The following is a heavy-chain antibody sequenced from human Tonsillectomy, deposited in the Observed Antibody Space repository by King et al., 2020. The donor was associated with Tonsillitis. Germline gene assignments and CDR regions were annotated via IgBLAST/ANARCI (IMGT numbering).Heavy chain of an antibody. J-gene: IGHJ4*02. CDR1: GFTFSSYS. CDR2: ISSSSGTI. V-gene: IGHV3-48*02. D-gene: IGHD3-22*01. Sequence: VQLVESGGGLVQPGGSLRLSCAASGFTFSSYSMNWVRQAPGKGLEWVSYISSSSGTIYYADSVKGLFTIYRDNAKNSLYLQMNSLRDEDTAVYYCARVSYDSSGYYDYFDYWGQGTLVTVSS. CDR3: ARVSYDSSGYYDYFDY.